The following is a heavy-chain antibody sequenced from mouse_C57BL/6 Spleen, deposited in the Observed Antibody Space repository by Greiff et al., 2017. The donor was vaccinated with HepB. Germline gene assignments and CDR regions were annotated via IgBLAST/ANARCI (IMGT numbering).Heavy chain of an antibody. D-gene: IGHD2-4*01. V-gene: IGHV5-16*01. CDR2: INYDGSST. CDR1: GFTFSDYY. Sequence: EVMLVESEGGLVQPGSSMKLSCTASGFTFSDYYMAWVRQVPEKGLEWVANINYDGSSTYYLDSLKSRFIISRDNAKNILYLQMSSLKSEDTATYYCARELRPLYYFDYWGQGTTLTVSS. J-gene: IGHJ2*01. CDR3: ARELRPLYYFDY.